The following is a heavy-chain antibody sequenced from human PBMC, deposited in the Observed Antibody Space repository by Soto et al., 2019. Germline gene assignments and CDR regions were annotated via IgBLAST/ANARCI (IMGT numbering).Heavy chain of an antibody. CDR1: GDSVSSNTAA. CDR3: TRGEQYSGRIFDY. CDR2: TYYRSKWYY. J-gene: IGHJ4*01. Sequence: WQTLSLTCDISGDSVSSNTAAWNWVRQSPSRGLEWLGRTYYRSKWYYDYALSVKSRITINPDTSKNQYSLQLNSVTPEDTAVYYCTRGEQYSGRIFDYWGQGTLVTVSP. D-gene: IGHD1-26*01. V-gene: IGHV6-1*01.